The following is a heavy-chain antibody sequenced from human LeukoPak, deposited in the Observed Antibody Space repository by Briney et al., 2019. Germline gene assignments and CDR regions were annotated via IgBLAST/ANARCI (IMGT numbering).Heavy chain of an antibody. CDR1: GGSISSYY. CDR3: ARDRPHYDILTGYYKPDWYFDY. J-gene: IGHJ4*02. Sequence: SETLSLTCTVSGGSISSYYWSWIRQPPGKGLEWIGYIYYSGSTNYNPSLKSRVTISVDTSKNQFSLKLSSVTAADTAVYYCARDRPHYDILTGYYKPDWYFDYWGQGTLVTVSS. D-gene: IGHD3-9*01. CDR2: IYYSGST. V-gene: IGHV4-59*01.